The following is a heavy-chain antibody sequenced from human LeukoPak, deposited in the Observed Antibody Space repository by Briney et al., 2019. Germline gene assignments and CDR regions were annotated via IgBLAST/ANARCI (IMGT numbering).Heavy chain of an antibody. V-gene: IGHV3-13*01. CDR2: IGAGFDT. CDR3: ARKNGLDY. CDR1: GFTFSTYD. Sequence: GGSLRLSCAASGFTFSTYDFHWVRQVTGKGLQWVSAIGAGFDTYYQDSVRGRFTISRDNSKNTLYLQMNSLRAEDTAVYYCARKNGLDYWGQGTLVTVSS. J-gene: IGHJ4*02.